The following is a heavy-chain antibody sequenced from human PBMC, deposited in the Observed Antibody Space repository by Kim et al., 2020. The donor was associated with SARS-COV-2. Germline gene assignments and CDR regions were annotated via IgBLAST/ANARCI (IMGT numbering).Heavy chain of an antibody. D-gene: IGHD6-19*01. V-gene: IGHV1-46*01. J-gene: IGHJ4*02. CDR2: ST. CDR3: ARAKWLVVDY. Sequence: STRYAQKFQGRVTMTRDTSTSTVYMELSSLRSEDTAVYYCARAKWLVVDYWGQGTLVTVSS.